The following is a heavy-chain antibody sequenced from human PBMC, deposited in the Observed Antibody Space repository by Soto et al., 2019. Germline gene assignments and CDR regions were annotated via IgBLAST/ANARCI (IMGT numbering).Heavy chain of an antibody. CDR1: GGTFSSYT. CDR2: IIPILGIA. CDR3: ARDSADGDYDILTGYLGYNWFDP. J-gene: IGHJ5*02. D-gene: IGHD3-9*01. Sequence: ASVKVSCKASGGTFSSYTISWVRQAPGQGLEWMGRIIPILGIANYAQKFQGRVTITADKSTSTAYMELSRLRSEDTAVYYRARDSADGDYDILTGYLGYNWFDPWGQGTLVTVSS. V-gene: IGHV1-69*04.